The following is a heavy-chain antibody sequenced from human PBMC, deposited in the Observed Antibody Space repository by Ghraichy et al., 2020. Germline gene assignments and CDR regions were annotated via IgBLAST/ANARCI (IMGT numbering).Heavy chain of an antibody. D-gene: IGHD6-13*01. CDR3: ATPRRGAAGFDF. CDR1: GGSISTSVHY. Sequence: SCTVSGGSISTSVHYWGWVRQPPGKGLEWIGSINYSGNTYYNPSLQSRVTISVDTSKNQFSLTLTSTTAADTAVYYCATPRRGAAGFDFWGQGALVTVSS. J-gene: IGHJ4*02. CDR2: INYSGNT. V-gene: IGHV4-39*01.